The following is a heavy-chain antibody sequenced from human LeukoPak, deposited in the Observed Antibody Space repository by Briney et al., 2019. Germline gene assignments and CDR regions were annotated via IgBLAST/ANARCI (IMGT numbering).Heavy chain of an antibody. J-gene: IGHJ5*02. CDR2: TYYRSKWYN. CDR1: GDSVSSNSAA. Sequence: SQTLSLTCAISGDSVSSNSAAWNWIRQSPSRGPEWLGRTYYRSKWYNDYAVSVKGRITINPDTSKNQFSLQLNSVTPEDTAVYYCARTIVVVTAGRWFDPWGQGTLVTVSS. V-gene: IGHV6-1*01. D-gene: IGHD2-21*02. CDR3: ARTIVVVTAGRWFDP.